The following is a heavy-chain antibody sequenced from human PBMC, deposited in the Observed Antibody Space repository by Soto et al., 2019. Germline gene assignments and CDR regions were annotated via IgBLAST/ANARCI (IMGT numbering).Heavy chain of an antibody. CDR1: GYSFTSHY. CDR2: IYPGGVNI. Sequence: ASVKVSCKAIGYSFTSHYMHWVRQAPGQGLEWMGTIYPGGVNIGYAQKFKGRVTMTKDTSTSTVYMELNSLTSEDTAVYYCARDPIWHDLACWLAPWGRG. CDR3: ARDPIWHDLACWLAP. D-gene: IGHD1-1*01. V-gene: IGHV1-46*03. J-gene: IGHJ5*02.